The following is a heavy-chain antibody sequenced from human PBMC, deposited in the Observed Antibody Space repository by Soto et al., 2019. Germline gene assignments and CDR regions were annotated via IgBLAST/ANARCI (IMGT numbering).Heavy chain of an antibody. CDR1: GYTFTRSG. Sequence: ASVKVSCKASGYTFTRSGISWVRQAPGQGPEWMGWISSYNGDTNYAQTFQGRVTMTIDTSTSTAYMELRSLRSDDTAVYYCAREGVAPYYYYGMDVWGQGTTVTVSS. CDR3: AREGVAPYYYYGMDV. J-gene: IGHJ6*02. CDR2: ISSYNGDT. V-gene: IGHV1-18*01. D-gene: IGHD5-12*01.